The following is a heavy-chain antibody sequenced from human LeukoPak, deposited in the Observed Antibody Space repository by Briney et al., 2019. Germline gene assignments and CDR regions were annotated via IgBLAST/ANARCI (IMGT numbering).Heavy chain of an antibody. CDR3: AKDGPDIVVVVAANPYNWFDP. J-gene: IGHJ5*02. CDR2: ISGSGGST. Sequence: PGGSLRLSCAASGFTFSSYAMSWVRQAPGKGLEWVSAISGSGGSTYYADSVKGRFTISRDNSKNTRYLQMNSLRAEDTAVYYCAKDGPDIVVVVAANPYNWFDPWGQGTLVTVSS. CDR1: GFTFSSYA. V-gene: IGHV3-23*01. D-gene: IGHD2-15*01.